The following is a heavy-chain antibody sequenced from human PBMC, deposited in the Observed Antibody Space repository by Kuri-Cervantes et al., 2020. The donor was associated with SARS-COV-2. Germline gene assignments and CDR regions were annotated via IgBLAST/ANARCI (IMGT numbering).Heavy chain of an antibody. CDR3: VTRLRRVPVAFVSSGLED. D-gene: IGHD2-2*01. J-gene: IGHJ4*02. Sequence: GGSLRLSCAASGFTFSSHWMHWVRQVPGKGLEYVSAISSQGGSTYYAESVKDRFTISRDNSKNTLYLQMSGLRDEDTAVYYCVTRLRRVPVAFVSSGLEDWGQGTLVTVSS. V-gene: IGHV3-64D*09. CDR1: GFTFSSHW. CDR2: ISSQGGST.